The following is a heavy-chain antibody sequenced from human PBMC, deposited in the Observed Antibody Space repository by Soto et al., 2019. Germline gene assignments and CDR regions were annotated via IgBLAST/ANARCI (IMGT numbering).Heavy chain of an antibody. J-gene: IGHJ3*02. Sequence: SETLSLTCTVSGGSISSGGTGSYWTWIRQLPGKGLEWIGYIYHSGSTYYNPSLKSRVTISVDRSKNQFSLKLSSVTAADTAVYYCARTPDIWGQGTMVTVSS. V-gene: IGHV4-30-2*01. CDR1: GGSISSGGTGSY. CDR3: ARTPDI. CDR2: IYHSGST.